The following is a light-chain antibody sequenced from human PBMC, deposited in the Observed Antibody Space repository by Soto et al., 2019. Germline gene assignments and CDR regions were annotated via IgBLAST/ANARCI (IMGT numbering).Light chain of an antibody. CDR3: CSYAGTYSHV. V-gene: IGLV2-11*01. Sequence: QSALTQPRSVSGSPGQSVTISCTGTSRDVGAYPYVSWYQPHPDKAPKFIIFDVSKRPSGVPDRFSGSKSGNTASLTISGLQAEDEAEYYCCSYAGTYSHVFGTGTKLPVL. J-gene: IGLJ1*01. CDR2: DVS. CDR1: SRDVGAYPY.